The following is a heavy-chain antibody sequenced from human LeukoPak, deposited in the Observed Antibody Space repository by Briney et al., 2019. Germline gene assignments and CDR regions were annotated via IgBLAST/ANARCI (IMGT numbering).Heavy chain of an antibody. J-gene: IGHJ4*02. CDR3: ARVTMVRGADY. V-gene: IGHV3-30*04. CDR2: ISYDGSNK. CDR1: GFTFSSYA. Sequence: PGRSLRLSCAASGFTFSSYAMHWVRQAPGKGLEWVAVISYDGSNKYYADSVKGRFTISRDNSKNTLYLQMNSLRAEDTAVYYCARVTMVRGADYWGQGTLVTVSS. D-gene: IGHD3-10*01.